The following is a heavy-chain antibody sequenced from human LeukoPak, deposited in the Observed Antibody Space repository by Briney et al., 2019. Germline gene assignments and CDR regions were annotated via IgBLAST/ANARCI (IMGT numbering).Heavy chain of an antibody. D-gene: IGHD4-17*01. CDR1: GFTFSNSP. CDR3: AKDQSDYGDYVDY. CDR2: TSHDESNK. V-gene: IGHV3-30-3*01. Sequence: GGSLRLSCAASGFTFSNSPMHWVRQAPGKGLEWVAVTSHDESNKYYADSVKGRFTISRDNSKNTLYLQMNSLRAEDTAVYYCAKDQSDYGDYVDYWGQGTLVTVSS. J-gene: IGHJ4*02.